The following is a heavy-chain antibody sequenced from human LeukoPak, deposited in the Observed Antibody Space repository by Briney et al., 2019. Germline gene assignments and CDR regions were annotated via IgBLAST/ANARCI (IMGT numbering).Heavy chain of an antibody. CDR1: GGSISSYY. CDR2: IYTSGST. J-gene: IGHJ3*02. Sequence: PSETPSLTCTVSGGSISSYYWSWIRQPAGKGLEWIGRIYTSGSTNYNPSLKSRVTMSVDTSKNQFSLKLSSVTAADTAVYYCARAPYYYDSSGYGAFDIWGQGTMVTVSS. CDR3: ARAPYYYDSSGYGAFDI. D-gene: IGHD3-22*01. V-gene: IGHV4-4*07.